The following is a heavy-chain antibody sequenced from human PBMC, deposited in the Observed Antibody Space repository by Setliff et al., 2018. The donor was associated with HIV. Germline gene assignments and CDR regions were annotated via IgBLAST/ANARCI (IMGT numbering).Heavy chain of an antibody. J-gene: IGHJ6*03. D-gene: IGHD6-13*01. V-gene: IGHV3-74*01. Sequence: PGGSLRLSCAASGFTSSSFSMYWVRQAPGKGLVWVSRVNSDGRSTNYADSVKGRFTISRDNSKNTLYLQMSTLRAEDTAVYYCAKTTPSSIRSPYYYYMDVWGKGTTVTVSS. CDR2: VNSDGRST. CDR1: GFTSSSFS. CDR3: AKTTPSSIRSPYYYYMDV.